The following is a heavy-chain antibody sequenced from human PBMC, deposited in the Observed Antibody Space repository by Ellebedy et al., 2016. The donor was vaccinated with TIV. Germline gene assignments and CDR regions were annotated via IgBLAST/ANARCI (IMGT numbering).Heavy chain of an antibody. CDR3: ARAHCTNGVCYPSWYFDL. J-gene: IGHJ2*01. V-gene: IGHV4-31*03. D-gene: IGHD2-8*01. Sequence: SETLSLTXTVSGGSISSGGYYWSWIRQHPGKGLEWIGYIYYSGSTYYNPSLKSRVTISVDTSKNQFSLKLSSVTAADTAVYYCARAHCTNGVCYPSWYFDLWGRGTLVTVSS. CDR1: GGSISSGGYY. CDR2: IYYSGST.